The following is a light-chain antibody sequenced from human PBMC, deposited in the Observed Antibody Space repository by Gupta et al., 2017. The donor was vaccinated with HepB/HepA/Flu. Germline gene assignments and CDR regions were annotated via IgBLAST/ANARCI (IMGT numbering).Light chain of an antibody. Sequence: EIVLTQSPATLSLSPGERATLSCRASQSVSSYLAWYQQKPGQAPRLLIYDASNRATGIPARFSGSGSATDFTLTISSLEPEDFAVDYCQQRSNWPPMYTFGQGTKLEIK. CDR1: QSVSSY. J-gene: IGKJ2*01. CDR2: DAS. V-gene: IGKV3-11*01. CDR3: QQRSNWPPMYT.